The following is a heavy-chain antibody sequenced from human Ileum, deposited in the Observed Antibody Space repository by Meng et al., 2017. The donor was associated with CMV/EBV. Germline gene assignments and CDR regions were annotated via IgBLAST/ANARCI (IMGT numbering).Heavy chain of an antibody. CDR2: TYYRGST. CDR3: ARGGRVPAALGVRDAFDV. J-gene: IGHJ3*01. V-gene: IGHV4-61*08. CDR1: GVSCDSITGDF. Sequence: SETLSLTCTVSGVSCDSITGDFWTWVRHPPGKGLEWIGYTYYRGSTKYNPSLGGRGTISVDTSRTEVSLNLETVTAADTAMYYCARGGRVPAALGVRDAFDVWGQGRMVTVSS. D-gene: IGHD2-2*01.